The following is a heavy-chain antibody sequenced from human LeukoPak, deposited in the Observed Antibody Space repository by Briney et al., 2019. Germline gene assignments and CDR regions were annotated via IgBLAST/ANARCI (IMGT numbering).Heavy chain of an antibody. CDR2: INPNSGGT. J-gene: IGHJ4*02. V-gene: IGHV1-2*02. CDR3: ARGPEYYSSPNTNFDY. Sequence: ASVKVSCKASGYTFTGYYMHWVRQAPGQGLEWMGWINPNSGGTNYAQKFQGRVTMTRDTSISTAYMELSRLRSDDTAVYYCARGPEYYSSPNTNFDYWGQGTLVTVSS. CDR1: GYTFTGYY. D-gene: IGHD3-10*01.